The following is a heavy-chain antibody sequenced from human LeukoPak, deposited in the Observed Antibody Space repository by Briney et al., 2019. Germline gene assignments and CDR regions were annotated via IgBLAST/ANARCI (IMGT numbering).Heavy chain of an antibody. CDR3: ASGREIYASVDV. CDR2: ISGSGGNT. Sequence: GGSLRLSCAASGFTFANSAMTRVRQAPGEGLQWVSMISGSGGNTYYADSVKGRFTISRDNSNNTLYLQMSSLRAEYTAVYYGASGREIYASVDVWGQGTLVTVSS. CDR1: GFTFANSA. D-gene: IGHD2-8*01. J-gene: IGHJ4*02. V-gene: IGHV3-23*01.